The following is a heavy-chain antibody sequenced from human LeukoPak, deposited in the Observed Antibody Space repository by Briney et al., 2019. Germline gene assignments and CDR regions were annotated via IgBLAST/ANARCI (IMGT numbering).Heavy chain of an antibody. V-gene: IGHV5-51*01. J-gene: IGHJ4*02. Sequence: GESLKISCKGSGYSFTTYWIGWVRQMPGKGLEWMGIIYPGDSDTRYSPSVQGQVTISADKSIGTAYLQWSSLKASDTAMYYCARHLFREGTSFNSGWYDYWGQGTLVTVSS. D-gene: IGHD6-13*01. CDR3: ARHLFREGTSFNSGWYDY. CDR2: IYPGDSDT. CDR1: GYSFTTYW.